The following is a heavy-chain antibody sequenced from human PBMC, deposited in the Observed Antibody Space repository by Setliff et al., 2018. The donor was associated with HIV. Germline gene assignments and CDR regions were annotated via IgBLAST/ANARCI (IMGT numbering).Heavy chain of an antibody. D-gene: IGHD3-22*01. CDR2: IYYSGST. CDR1: GGSISSHY. J-gene: IGHJ4*02. V-gene: IGHV4-59*11. CDR3: TRVPYYYDSSGYYFDY. Sequence: SETLSLTCTVSGGSISSHYWSWIRQPPLKGLEWIGYIYYSGSTNYNPSLKSRVTISVDTSKNQFSLKLSSVTAADTALYYCTRVPYYYDSSGYYFDYWGQGTLVTVSS.